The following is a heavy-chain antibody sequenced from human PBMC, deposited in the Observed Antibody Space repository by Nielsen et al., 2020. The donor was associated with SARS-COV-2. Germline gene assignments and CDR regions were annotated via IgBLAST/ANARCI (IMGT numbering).Heavy chain of an antibody. J-gene: IGHJ5*01. CDR1: GFTFDDYG. CDR3: ATTYNSGAYKWFDS. V-gene: IGHV3-20*04. Sequence: GGSLRLSCAASGFTFDDYGMSWVRQAPGKGLEWISSISGNGDDMNYADSLKGRFTMSRDNGKNSLYLFMNNLRADDTAVYYCATTYNSGAYKWFDSWGQGTLVIVSS. D-gene: IGHD5-24*01. CDR2: ISGNGDDM.